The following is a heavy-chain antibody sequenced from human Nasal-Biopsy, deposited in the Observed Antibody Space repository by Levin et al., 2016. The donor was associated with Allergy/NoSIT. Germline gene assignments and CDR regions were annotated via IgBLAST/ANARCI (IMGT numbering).Heavy chain of an antibody. D-gene: IGHD3-3*01. V-gene: IGHV4-59*08. J-gene: IGHJ4*02. CDR1: GGSVNSHY. CDR2: IFYSGST. Sequence: GSLRLSCTVSGGSVNSHYWSWIRQPPGKGLEWIGHIFYSGSTNYNPSLKSRVTISVDRPNKRISLKLTSVRAADTAIYYCARHSRMSGFNFWGQGTLVTVSS. CDR3: ARHSRMSGFNF.